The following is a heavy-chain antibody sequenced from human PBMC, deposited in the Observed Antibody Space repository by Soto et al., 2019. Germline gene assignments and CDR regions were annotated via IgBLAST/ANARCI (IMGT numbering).Heavy chain of an antibody. Sequence: GGSLRLSCAASGFTFSSYGMHWVRQAPGKGLEWVAVISYDGSNKYYADSVKGRFTISRDNSKNTLYLQMNSLRAEDTAVYYCAKDLRLGVHYYYYGMDVWGQGTTVTVSS. CDR1: GFTFSSYG. D-gene: IGHD6-19*01. J-gene: IGHJ6*02. CDR3: AKDLRLGVHYYYYGMDV. CDR2: ISYDGSNK. V-gene: IGHV3-30*18.